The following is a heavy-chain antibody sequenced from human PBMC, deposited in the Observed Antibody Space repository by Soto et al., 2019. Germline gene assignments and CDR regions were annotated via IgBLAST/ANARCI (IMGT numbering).Heavy chain of an antibody. CDR3: AKDVSSSWSPTPYYYYGMDV. CDR1: GFTFISYG. D-gene: IGHD6-13*01. Sequence: GGSLRLSCAASGFTFISYGMHWGLQAPGKGLEWVAVISYDGSNKYYADSVKGRFTISRDNSKNTLYLQMNSLRAEDTAVYYCAKDVSSSWSPTPYYYYGMDVWGQGTTVTVAS. J-gene: IGHJ6*02. V-gene: IGHV3-30*18. CDR2: ISYDGSNK.